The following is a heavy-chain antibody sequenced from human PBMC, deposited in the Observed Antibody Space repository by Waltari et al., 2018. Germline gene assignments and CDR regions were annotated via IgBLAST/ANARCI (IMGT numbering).Heavy chain of an antibody. CDR3: ATYIGASVGTAAFDV. V-gene: IGHV4-39*01. J-gene: IGHJ3*01. D-gene: IGHD5-12*01. CDR2: ISYSGTT. CDR1: GRSVDTPTLY. Sequence: QLPLQESGPGPVKPSETLSPPWSVSGRSVDTPTLYWSWIRQSPGQGLEWIGTISYSGTTSTSPSLRSRLTMSRDTSKNQLSLTLGSTTAADTAVYYCATYIGASVGTAAFDVWGQGTMVTVSS.